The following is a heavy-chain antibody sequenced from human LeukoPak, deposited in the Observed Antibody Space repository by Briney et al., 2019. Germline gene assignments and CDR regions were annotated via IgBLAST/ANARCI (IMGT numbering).Heavy chain of an antibody. CDR2: ISSSGSTI. CDR3: ARGSTYYDSSGQVPFDY. J-gene: IGHJ4*02. V-gene: IGHV3-48*01. Sequence: GGSLRLSCAASGFTFSTYSMNWVRQAPGKGLEWVSYISSSGSTIYYADSVKGRFTISRDNAKNSLYLQMNSLRAEDTAVYYCARGSTYYDSSGQVPFDYWGQGTLVTVSS. D-gene: IGHD3-22*01. CDR1: GFTFSTYS.